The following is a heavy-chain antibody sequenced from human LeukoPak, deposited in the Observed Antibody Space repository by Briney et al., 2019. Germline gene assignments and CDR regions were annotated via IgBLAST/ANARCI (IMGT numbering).Heavy chain of an antibody. V-gene: IGHV3-33*08. CDR1: GFTVSSDY. D-gene: IGHD3-22*01. Sequence: GGSLRLSCAASGFTVSSDYMSWVRQAPGKGLEWVAVIWYDGSNKYYADSVKGRFTISRDNSKNTLYLQMNSLRAEDTAVYYCARDGYYYDSSGYYCDYWGQGTLVTVSS. CDR3: ARDGYYYDSSGYYCDY. CDR2: IWYDGSNK. J-gene: IGHJ4*02.